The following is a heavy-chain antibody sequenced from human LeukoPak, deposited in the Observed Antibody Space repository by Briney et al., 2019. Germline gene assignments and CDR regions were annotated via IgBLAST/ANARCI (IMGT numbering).Heavy chain of an antibody. J-gene: IGHJ6*02. CDR1: GGSLSNYY. CDR3: ARGTDGYPDV. D-gene: IGHD2-15*01. V-gene: IGHV4-4*07. Sequence: SETLSLTCTVSGGSLSNYYWHWIRRPAGTRLEWIGRLYSSGSTNYNPSLKSRVTMSVDTSKNQFSLRLSSVTAADTAVHYCARGTDGYPDVWGQGTTVTVSS. CDR2: LYSSGST.